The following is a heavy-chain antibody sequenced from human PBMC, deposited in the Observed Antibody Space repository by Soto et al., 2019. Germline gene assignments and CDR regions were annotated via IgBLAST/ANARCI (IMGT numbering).Heavy chain of an antibody. CDR2: INAGNGNT. J-gene: IGHJ4*02. V-gene: IGHV1-3*01. Sequence: EASVKVSCKASGYTFTSYAMHWVRQAPGQRLEWMGWINAGNGNTKYSQKFQGRVTITRDTSASTAYMELSSLRSEDTAAYYCARARTMIYGIGSHPFDYWGQGTLVTLSS. CDR3: ARARTMIYGIGSHPFDY. CDR1: GYTFTSYA. D-gene: IGHD3-22*01.